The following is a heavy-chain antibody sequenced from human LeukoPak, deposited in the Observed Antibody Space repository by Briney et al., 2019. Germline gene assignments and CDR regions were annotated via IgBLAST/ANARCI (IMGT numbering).Heavy chain of an antibody. CDR1: GYTFTSYG. J-gene: IGHJ5*02. D-gene: IGHD2-8*01. CDR3: ARGPTTNSWFDP. V-gene: IGHV1-69*04. Sequence: SVKVSCKASGYTFTSYGISWVRQAPGQGLEWMGRIIPILGIANYAQKFQGRVTITADKSTSTAYMELSSLRSEDTAVYYCARGPTTNSWFDPWGQGTLVTVSS. CDR2: IIPILGIA.